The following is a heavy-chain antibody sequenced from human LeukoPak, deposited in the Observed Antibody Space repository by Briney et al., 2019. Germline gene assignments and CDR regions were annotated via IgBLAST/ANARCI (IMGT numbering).Heavy chain of an antibody. J-gene: IGHJ5*02. D-gene: IGHD2-15*01. V-gene: IGHV1-18*01. CDR3: ARGNVVVVAATNWFDP. CDR1: GYSFTSYG. Sequence: ASVKVSCKASGYSFTSYGLTWVRQAPGQGLEWMGWISAYNGNTNYAQKLQGRVTITADKSTSTAYMELSSLRSEDTAVYYCARGNVVVVAATNWFDPWGQGTLVTVSS. CDR2: ISAYNGNT.